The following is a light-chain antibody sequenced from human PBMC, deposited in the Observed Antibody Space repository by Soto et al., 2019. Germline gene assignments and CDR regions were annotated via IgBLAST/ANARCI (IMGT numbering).Light chain of an antibody. CDR3: SSYTRSSTPYV. J-gene: IGLJ1*01. V-gene: IGLV2-14*01. Sequence: QSVLTQPASVSGSPGQSITISCTGTSSDVGAYKYVSWYQQHPGKAPKLMIYDVSNRPSGISNRFSGSKSGNTASLTISGLQTEDEADYYCSSYTRSSTPYVFGTGTKLTVL. CDR1: SSDVGAYKY. CDR2: DVS.